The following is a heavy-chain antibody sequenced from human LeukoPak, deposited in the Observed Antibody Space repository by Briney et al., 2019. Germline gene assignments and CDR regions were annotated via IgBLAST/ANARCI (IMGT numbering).Heavy chain of an antibody. J-gene: IGHJ4*02. D-gene: IGHD1-26*01. Sequence: SETLSLTCAVSGGSISSSNWWSWVRQPPGKGLEWIGEIYHSGSTNYNPSLKSRVTISVDTSKNQFSLKLSSVTAADTAVYYCARRDPSSELLDYWGQGTLVTVSS. CDR3: ARRDPSSELLDY. CDR2: IYHSGST. V-gene: IGHV4-4*02. CDR1: GGSISSSNW.